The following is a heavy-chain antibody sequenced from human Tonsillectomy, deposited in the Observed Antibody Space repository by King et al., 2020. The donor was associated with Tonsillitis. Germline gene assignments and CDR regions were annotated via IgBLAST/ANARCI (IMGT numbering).Heavy chain of an antibody. V-gene: IGHV3-74*01. CDR1: GFTFSSYW. CDR3: ARADCSPLISDVFDI. CDR2: INSDGTIK. J-gene: IGHJ3*02. Sequence: VQLVESGGGLVQPGGSLRLSCAASGFTFSSYWMHWVRQAPGKGLVWVSRINSDGTIKSYAGSVKGRFTISRDNVKNTLYLQMNSLRAEDTAVYYCARADCSPLISDVFDIWGQGSMVTVSS. D-gene: IGHD2-21*01.